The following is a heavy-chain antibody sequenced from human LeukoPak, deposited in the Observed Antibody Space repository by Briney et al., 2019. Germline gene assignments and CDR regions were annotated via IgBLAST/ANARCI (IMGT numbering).Heavy chain of an antibody. D-gene: IGHD1-26*01. Sequence: GGSLRLSCAASGFTFSSYGMSWVRQAPGKGLEWVANIKQDGSEKYYVDSVKGRFTISRDNAKNSLYLQMNSLRAEDTAVYYCASGSYAFDYWGQGTLVTVSS. CDR3: ASGSYAFDY. CDR1: GFTFSSYG. CDR2: IKQDGSEK. V-gene: IGHV3-7*01. J-gene: IGHJ4*02.